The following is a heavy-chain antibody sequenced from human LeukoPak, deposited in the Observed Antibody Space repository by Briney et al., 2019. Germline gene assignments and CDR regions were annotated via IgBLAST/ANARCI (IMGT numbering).Heavy chain of an antibody. CDR3: ARSSMVRGVIPTNFDY. Sequence: SVKVSCKASGGTFSSYAISWVRQAPGQGLEWKGGIIPIFGTANYAQKFQGRVTITADESTSTAYMELSSLRSEDTAVYYCARSSMVRGVIPTNFDYWGQGTLVTVSS. V-gene: IGHV1-69*13. CDR2: IIPIFGTA. J-gene: IGHJ4*02. D-gene: IGHD3-10*01. CDR1: GGTFSSYA.